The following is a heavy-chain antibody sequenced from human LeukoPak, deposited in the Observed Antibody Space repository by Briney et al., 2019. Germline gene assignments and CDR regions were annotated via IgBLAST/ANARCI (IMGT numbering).Heavy chain of an antibody. CDR2: VYSDGVT. J-gene: IGHJ5*02. V-gene: IGHV3-66*02. CDR1: GFTVSSYG. CDR3: VRDRAEGRAWVEFDP. Sequence: GSLRLSCAASGFTVSSYGMSWVRQAPGKGPEWVSLVYSDGVTRYADSVQGRFTISRDNSKNTVYLQMNNLRVEDTAVYHCVRDRAEGRAWVEFDPWGQGILVTASS.